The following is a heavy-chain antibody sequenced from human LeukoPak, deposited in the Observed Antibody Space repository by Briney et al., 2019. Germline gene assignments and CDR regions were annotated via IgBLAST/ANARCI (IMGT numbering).Heavy chain of an antibody. D-gene: IGHD3-3*01. CDR1: GFTFSSYA. CDR3: ARGRRRRFLEWLSYAFYI. J-gene: IGHJ3*02. CDR2: INHSGST. V-gene: IGHV4-34*01. Sequence: GSLRLSCAASGFTFSSYAMGWIRQPPGKGREWIGEINHSGSTNYNPSLKSRVTISVDTSQNQFSLKLSSVTAADTAVYYCARGRRRRFLEWLSYAFYIWGQGTMVTVSS.